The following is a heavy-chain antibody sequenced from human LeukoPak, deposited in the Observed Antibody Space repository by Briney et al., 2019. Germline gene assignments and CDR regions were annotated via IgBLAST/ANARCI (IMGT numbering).Heavy chain of an antibody. CDR1: GGSISSSSYY. CDR3: ATTHTYNWYDRWFAP. J-gene: IGHJ5*02. CDR2: IYYSGST. Sequence: PSETLSLTCTVSGGSISSSSYYWGWIRQPPGKGLEWIGSIYYSGSTYYNPSLKSRVTISVDTSKNQFSLKLSSVTAADTAVYYCATTHTYNWYDRWFAPWGQGTLVTVSS. V-gene: IGHV4-39*07. D-gene: IGHD1-20*01.